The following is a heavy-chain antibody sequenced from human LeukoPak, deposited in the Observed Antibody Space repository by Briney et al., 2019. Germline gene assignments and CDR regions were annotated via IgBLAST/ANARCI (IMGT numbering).Heavy chain of an antibody. CDR2: IHCTANT. CDR3: TSLPCTARTCNWFDP. Sequence: PSETLSLTCNVSGGSLTDTSKCWAWVRQPPGGGLEWIGSIHCTANTASNPSRKVRVTIDADTSRNHFSLRLKSVTAADTAVYYCTSLPCTARTCNWFDPWGQGTQVTVSS. V-gene: IGHV4-39*02. J-gene: IGHJ5*02. CDR1: GGSLTDTSKC. D-gene: IGHD1-14*01.